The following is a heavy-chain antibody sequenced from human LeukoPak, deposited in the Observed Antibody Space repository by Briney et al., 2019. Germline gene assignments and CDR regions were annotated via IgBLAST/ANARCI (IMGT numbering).Heavy chain of an antibody. J-gene: IGHJ3*02. CDR3: AREIVGATRRTDAFDI. D-gene: IGHD1-26*01. CDR1: GGSISSGGYY. V-gene: IGHV4-30-2*01. Sequence: SQTLSLTCTVSGGSISSGGYYWSWIRQPPGKGLEWIGYIYHSGSTYYNPSLKSRVTISVDRFKNQFSLKLSSVTAADTAVYYCAREIVGATRRTDAFDIWGQGTMVTVSS. CDR2: IYHSGST.